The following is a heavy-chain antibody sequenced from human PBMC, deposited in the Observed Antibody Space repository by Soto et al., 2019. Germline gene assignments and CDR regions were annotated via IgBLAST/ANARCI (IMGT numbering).Heavy chain of an antibody. Sequence: EVQLVESGGGLVQPGGSLRLSCVASGFTVSSNYMSWVRQAPGKGLEWVSVIYSGGSTYYADSVKGRFTISRDNSKNTLYLQMNSLRAEDTAVYYCARGYSSSWRNAFDIWGQGTMVTVSS. D-gene: IGHD6-13*01. CDR1: GFTVSSNY. J-gene: IGHJ3*02. CDR3: ARGYSSSWRNAFDI. CDR2: IYSGGST. V-gene: IGHV3-66*01.